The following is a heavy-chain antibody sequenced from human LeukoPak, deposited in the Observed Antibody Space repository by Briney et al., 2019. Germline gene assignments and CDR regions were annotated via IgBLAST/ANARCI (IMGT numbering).Heavy chain of an antibody. D-gene: IGHD5-12*01. Sequence: ASVKVSCKASGYTFTGYYMHWVRQAPGQGLERMGWINPNSGGTNYAQKFQGRVTMTRDTSISTAYMELSRLRSDDTAVYYCARDQWLRFRGPFDPWGQGTLVTVSS. J-gene: IGHJ5*02. CDR3: ARDQWLRFRGPFDP. V-gene: IGHV1-2*02. CDR1: GYTFTGYY. CDR2: INPNSGGT.